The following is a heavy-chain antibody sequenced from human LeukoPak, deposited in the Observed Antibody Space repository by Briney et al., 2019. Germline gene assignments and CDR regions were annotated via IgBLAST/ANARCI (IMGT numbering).Heavy chain of an antibody. Sequence: SETLSLTCTVSGGSITNGYYWGWIRQPPGKGLEWIGSIYHSGSTYYNPSLKSRVTISVDTSKNQFSLKLSSVTAADTAVYYCARDDSRENWFDPWGQGTLVTVSS. CDR1: GGSITNGYY. V-gene: IGHV4-38-2*02. CDR2: IYHSGST. J-gene: IGHJ5*02. CDR3: ARDDSRENWFDP.